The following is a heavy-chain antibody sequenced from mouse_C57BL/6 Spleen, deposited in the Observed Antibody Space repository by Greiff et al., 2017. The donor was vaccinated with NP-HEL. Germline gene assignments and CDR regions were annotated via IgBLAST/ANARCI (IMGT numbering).Heavy chain of an antibody. CDR3: ARGYGNYYFDY. Sequence: EVQLVESGGGLVKPGGSLKLSCAASGFTFSSYAMSWVRQTPEKRLEWVATISDGGSYTYYPDNVKGRFTISRDNAKNNLYLQMSHLKSEDTAMYYCARGYGNYYFDYWGQGTTLTVSS. CDR1: GFTFSSYA. CDR2: ISDGGSYT. J-gene: IGHJ2*01. D-gene: IGHD2-1*01. V-gene: IGHV5-4*01.